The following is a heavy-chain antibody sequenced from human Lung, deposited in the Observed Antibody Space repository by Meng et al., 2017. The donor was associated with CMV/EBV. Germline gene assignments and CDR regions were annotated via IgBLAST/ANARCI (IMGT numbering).Heavy chain of an antibody. J-gene: IGHJ6*02. CDR1: GGTFSSYA. CDR3: ARGRDFWSGSGGMDV. CDR2: IIPIFGTA. Sequence: SVXVSXKSSGGTFSSYAISWVRQAPGQGLEWMGGIIPIFGTANYAQKFQGRVTINTDESTSTDYMGLSSLRSEDTAVYYCARGRDFWSGSGGMDVWGQGXTVTVSS. V-gene: IGHV1-69*05. D-gene: IGHD3-3*01.